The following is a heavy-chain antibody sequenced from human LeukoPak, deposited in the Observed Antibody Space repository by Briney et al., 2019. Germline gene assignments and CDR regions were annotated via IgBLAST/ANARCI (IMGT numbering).Heavy chain of an antibody. J-gene: IGHJ4*02. CDR3: TRADSSWANDY. D-gene: IGHD6-13*01. V-gene: IGHV3-74*01. CDR2: ISSDGSST. Sequence: AGGSLRLSCVASGFTFSSSWMYWVSHAPGKGLVWASRISSDGSSTTYADPVKGRFTISRDDAKNTLYLQMNSLRVEDTAVYYCTRADSSWANDYWGQGTLVTVSS. CDR1: GFTFSSSW.